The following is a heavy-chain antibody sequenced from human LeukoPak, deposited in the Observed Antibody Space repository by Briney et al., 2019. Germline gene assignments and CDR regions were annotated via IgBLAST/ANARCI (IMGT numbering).Heavy chain of an antibody. Sequence: ASVKVSCKASGHTFTAYYMHWVRQAPGQGLEWMGWINPNSGGTNYAQKFQGRVTMTRDTSISTAYMELSRLRSDDTAVYYCARDFSSGYTTFDYWGQGTLVTVSS. CDR1: GHTFTAYY. J-gene: IGHJ4*02. CDR2: INPNSGGT. D-gene: IGHD3-22*01. CDR3: ARDFSSGYTTFDY. V-gene: IGHV1-2*02.